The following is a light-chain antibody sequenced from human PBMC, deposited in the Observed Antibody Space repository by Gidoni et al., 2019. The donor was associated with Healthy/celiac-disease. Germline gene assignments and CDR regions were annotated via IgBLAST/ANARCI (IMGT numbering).Light chain of an antibody. CDR2: GAS. Sequence: EIVLTQSPVTLSLSPGERATLSCRASQSVSSSYLAWYHQKPGQAPRLLIYGASSRATGIPDRFSGSGSGTDFTLTISRLEPEDFAVYYCQQYGSSPRTFXQXTKVEIK. CDR1: QSVSSSY. CDR3: QQYGSSPRT. V-gene: IGKV3-20*01. J-gene: IGKJ1*01.